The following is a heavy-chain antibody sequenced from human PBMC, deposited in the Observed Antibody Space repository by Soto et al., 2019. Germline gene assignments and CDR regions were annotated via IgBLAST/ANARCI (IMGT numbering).Heavy chain of an antibody. CDR3: VRIRYQLPSSVLWLDP. D-gene: IGHD3-16*01. CDR2: INHVGGT. CDR1: GGFLSESY. V-gene: IGHV4-34*01. Sequence: SETLSLTCAVYGGFLSESYWTWIRQPPGKGLEWIGEINHVGGTNHNPSLKSRVTMSVDTSQNQFSLRLISVTAADTAMYFCVRIRYQLPSSVLWLDPWGQGTPVTVSS. J-gene: IGHJ5*02.